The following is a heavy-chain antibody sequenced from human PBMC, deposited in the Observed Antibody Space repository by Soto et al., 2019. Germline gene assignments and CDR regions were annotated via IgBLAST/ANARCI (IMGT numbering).Heavy chain of an antibody. J-gene: IGHJ3*02. CDR3: AKDHDIVVVPAAIWRIAARPFYDAFDI. V-gene: IGHV3-30*18. Sequence: GGSLRLSCAASGFTFSSYGMHWVRQAPGKGLEWVAVISYDGSNKYYADSVKGRFTISRDNSKNTLYLQMNSLRAEDTAVYYCAKDHDIVVVPAAIWRIAARPFYDAFDIWAQGTMVNVSS. CDR2: ISYDGSNK. CDR1: GFTFSSYG. D-gene: IGHD2-2*01.